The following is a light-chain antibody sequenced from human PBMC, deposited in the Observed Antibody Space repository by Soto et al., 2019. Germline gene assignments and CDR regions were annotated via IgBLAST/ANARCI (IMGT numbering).Light chain of an antibody. V-gene: IGKV3-20*01. Sequence: EIVLTQSPGTLSLSPGERATLSCRASQSVSNNYLAWYQQKPGQTPRRLIYGASNRATGIPDRFSGSGSGTDFTLTISRLEPEDFAVYYCQQYGSSPTFGEGTRLEI. CDR2: GAS. CDR3: QQYGSSPT. CDR1: QSVSNNY. J-gene: IGKJ5*01.